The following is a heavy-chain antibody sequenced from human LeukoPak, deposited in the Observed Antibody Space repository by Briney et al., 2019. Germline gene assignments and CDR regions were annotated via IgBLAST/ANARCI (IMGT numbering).Heavy chain of an antibody. CDR2: IRHDGSHH. CDR1: GFGFSSYA. J-gene: IGHJ3*01. V-gene: IGHV3-30*02. Sequence: GGSLRLSCAASGFGFSSYAMHWVRQAPGKGLEWVAFIRHDGSHHYHGDSVEGRFTISRDNSKNTLFLEMTGLRPEDTAVYYCAKVRLLGALDDAFDVWGQGTMVTV. D-gene: IGHD3-16*01. CDR3: AKVRLLGALDDAFDV.